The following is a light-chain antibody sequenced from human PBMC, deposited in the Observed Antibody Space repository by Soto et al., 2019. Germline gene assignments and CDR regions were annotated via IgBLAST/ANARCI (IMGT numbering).Light chain of an antibody. V-gene: IGLV1-47*01. CDR1: SSNIGSNY. CDR2: RNN. CDR3: AAWDDSLSGRDWV. J-gene: IGLJ3*02. Sequence: QSVLTQPPSASGTPRQRVTISCSGSSSNIGSNYVYWYQQLPGTAPKLLIYRNNQRPSGVPDRFSGSKSGTSASLAISGLRSEDEADYYCAAWDDSLSGRDWVFGGGTKLTVL.